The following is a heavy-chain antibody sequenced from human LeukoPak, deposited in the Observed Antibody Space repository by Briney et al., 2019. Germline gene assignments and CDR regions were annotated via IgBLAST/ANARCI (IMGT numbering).Heavy chain of an antibody. D-gene: IGHD1/OR15-1a*01. J-gene: IGHJ4*02. Sequence: SQTLSLTCTVSGGSISSGDYYWSWIRQPPREGLEAIRYIYHSGSTYYNPYTTSRVTISVDTTKSQFSLKLSSVAAADTPVYYCARGANTFDYWGQGTLVTVSS. V-gene: IGHV4-30-4*01. CDR3: ARGANTFDY. CDR1: GGSISSGDYY. CDR2: IYHSGST.